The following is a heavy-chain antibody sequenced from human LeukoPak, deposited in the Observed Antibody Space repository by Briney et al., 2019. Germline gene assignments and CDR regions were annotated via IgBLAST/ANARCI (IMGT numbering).Heavy chain of an antibody. V-gene: IGHV4-34*01. CDR3: ARDYGSGSYYAFDI. CDR2: INHSGST. D-gene: IGHD3-10*01. Sequence: PSETLSLTCAVYGGSFSGYYWSWIRQPPGKGLEWIGEINHSGSTNYNPSLKSRVTISVDTSKNQFSLKLSSVTAADTAVYYCARDYGSGSYYAFDIWGQGTMVTVSS. CDR1: GGSFSGYY. J-gene: IGHJ3*02.